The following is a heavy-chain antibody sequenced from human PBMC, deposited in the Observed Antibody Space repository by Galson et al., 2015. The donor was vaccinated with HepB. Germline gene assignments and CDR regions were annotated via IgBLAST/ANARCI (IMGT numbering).Heavy chain of an antibody. CDR3: VREGTYYYDSSGYRGALDI. Sequence: SLRLSCAASGFTFSEHFMDWVRQAPGKGLEWVGRSRKRGNSYITEYAASVKGRFTISRDDSKNSLYLLMNSLKTEDTAVYYCVREGTYYYDSSGYRGALDIWGQGTVVTVS. V-gene: IGHV3-72*01. CDR1: GFTFSEHF. J-gene: IGHJ3*02. CDR2: SRKRGNSYIT. D-gene: IGHD3-22*01.